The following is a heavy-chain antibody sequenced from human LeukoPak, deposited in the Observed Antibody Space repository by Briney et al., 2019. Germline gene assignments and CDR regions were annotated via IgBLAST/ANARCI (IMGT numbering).Heavy chain of an antibody. D-gene: IGHD2-15*01. CDR3: AREGGSASSEVY. CDR2: IYHGRNT. Sequence: SETLSLTCTVSGYSISSGYYWGWIRQPPGKGLEWIGSIYHGRNTYYNPSLKSRVTLSIDTSKNQFSLKLSSVTAADTAVYYCAREGGSASSEVYWGQGTLVTVSS. V-gene: IGHV4-38-2*02. CDR1: GYSISSGYY. J-gene: IGHJ4*02.